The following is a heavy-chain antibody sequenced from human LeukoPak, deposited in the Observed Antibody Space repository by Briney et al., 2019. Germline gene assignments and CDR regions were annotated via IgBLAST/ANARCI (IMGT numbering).Heavy chain of an antibody. D-gene: IGHD2-15*01. Sequence: PVELSCKASGGTFSSYAISWLRQAPGQRLEWMGRILPIVGIANYAQKFQGRVTITADKSTSSAYMQLSSLRSEDTAVYYCANVVVAATMRGYYYYGMDVWGQGTTVTVSS. CDR3: ANVVVAATMRGYYYYGMDV. J-gene: IGHJ6*02. V-gene: IGHV1-69*04. CDR1: GGTFSSYA. CDR2: ILPIVGIA.